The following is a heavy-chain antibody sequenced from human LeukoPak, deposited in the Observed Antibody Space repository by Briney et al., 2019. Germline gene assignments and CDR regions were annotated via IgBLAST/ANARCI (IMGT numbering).Heavy chain of an antibody. Sequence: ASVKVSCKASGYTFTYYYMHWVRHAPGQGLEWMGWINTNSGGSNVAQQCQDRVTMTGDTSINTAYMELSNLRSDDPAVYYCARGGPGDGYYFDYWGQGTLVPVSS. J-gene: IGHJ4*02. CDR3: ARGGPGDGYYFDY. CDR2: INTNSGGS. V-gene: IGHV1-2*02. CDR1: GYTFTYYY. D-gene: IGHD5-24*01.